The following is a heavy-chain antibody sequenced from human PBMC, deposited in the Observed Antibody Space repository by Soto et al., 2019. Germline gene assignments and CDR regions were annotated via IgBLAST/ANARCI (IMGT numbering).Heavy chain of an antibody. CDR1: GYTFTSYA. J-gene: IGHJ4*02. Sequence: ASVKVSCKASGYTFTSYAMHWVRQAPGQRREWMGWINAGNGNTKYSQKFQGRVTITRDTSASTAYMELSSLRSEDTAGYYWASDSLNLQLEGHDYWGQRTVVTVSS. CDR3: ASDSLNLQLEGHDY. V-gene: IGHV1-3*01. CDR2: INAGNGNT. D-gene: IGHD1-1*01.